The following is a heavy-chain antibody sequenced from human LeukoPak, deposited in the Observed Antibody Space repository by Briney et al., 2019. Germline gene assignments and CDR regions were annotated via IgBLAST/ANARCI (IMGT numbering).Heavy chain of an antibody. CDR1: GFTFSSYA. CDR2: IPFDGSNK. Sequence: PGGSLRLSCAASGFTFSSYAMHWVRQAPGKGLEWVAVIPFDGSNKYYADSVKGRFTISRDNSKNTLYLQMNSLRAEDTAVYYCARDILAVAGTGYFDSWGQGTLVTVSS. J-gene: IGHJ4*02. CDR3: ARDILAVAGTGYFDS. V-gene: IGHV3-30-3*01. D-gene: IGHD6-19*01.